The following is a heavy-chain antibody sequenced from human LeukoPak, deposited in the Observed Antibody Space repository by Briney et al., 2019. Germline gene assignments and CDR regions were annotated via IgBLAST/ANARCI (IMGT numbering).Heavy chain of an antibody. CDR1: GYSISSGYY. Sequence: SETLSLTCTVSGYSISSGYYWGWIRQPPGKGLEWIGSIYYSGSTYYNPSLKSRVTISVDTSKNQFSLKLSSVTAADTAVYYCARSVRYQLLSGWFDPWGQGTLVTVSS. V-gene: IGHV4-38-2*02. J-gene: IGHJ5*02. D-gene: IGHD2-2*01. CDR2: IYYSGST. CDR3: ARSVRYQLLSGWFDP.